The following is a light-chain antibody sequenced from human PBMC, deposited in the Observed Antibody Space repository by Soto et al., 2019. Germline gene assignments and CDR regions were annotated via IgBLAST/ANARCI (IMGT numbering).Light chain of an antibody. CDR2: STN. J-gene: IGLJ1*01. CDR3: ATWDDSLNGYV. CDR1: SSNLGSNS. Sequence: QSVLTQPPSASGTPGQRVIISCSGSSSNLGSNSGNWYQQLPGTAPKLLIYSTNEWPSGVPDRFSGSKSGTSASLAISGLQSEDEADYYCATWDDSLNGYVFGTGTKVTVL. V-gene: IGLV1-44*01.